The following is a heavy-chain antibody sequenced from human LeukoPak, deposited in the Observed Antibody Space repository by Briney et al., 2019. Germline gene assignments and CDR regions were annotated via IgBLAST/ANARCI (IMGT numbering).Heavy chain of an antibody. D-gene: IGHD2-2*01. CDR2: IYNSGST. V-gene: IGHV4-59*01. Sequence: SETLSLTCTVSGASINTYYWSWVRQPPGKGLEWIGFIYNSGSTIYNPSLSGRVTISVDTSKNRFSLKLTSVTAADTAVYYCARDMGRSPSRRYQFAPWGQGTLVTVSS. CDR3: ARDMGRSPSRRYQFAP. J-gene: IGHJ5*02. CDR1: GASINTYY.